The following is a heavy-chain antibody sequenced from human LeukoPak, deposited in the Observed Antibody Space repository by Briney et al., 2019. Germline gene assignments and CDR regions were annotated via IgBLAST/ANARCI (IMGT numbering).Heavy chain of an antibody. CDR2: IYYSGST. V-gene: IGHV4-59*08. CDR3: AKLGNYDLMIDY. D-gene: IGHD3-3*01. J-gene: IGHJ4*02. CDR1: GGSISSYY. Sequence: SETLSLTCTVSGGSISSYYWSWIRQPPGKGLEWIGYIYYSGSTNYNPSLKSRVTISVDTSKNQFSLKLSSVTAADTAVYYCAKLGNYDLMIDYWGQGTLVTVSS.